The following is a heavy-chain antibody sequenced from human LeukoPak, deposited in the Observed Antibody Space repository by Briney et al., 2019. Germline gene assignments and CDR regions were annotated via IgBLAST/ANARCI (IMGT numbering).Heavy chain of an antibody. CDR3: AREEDARTDAFDI. CDR1: GFTFSDYY. Sequence: PGGSLRLSCAASGFTFSDYYMSWIRQAPGKGLEWLSYISSSGTTIYYADSVKGRFTISRDNAKNTLYLQMNSLRAEDTAVYYCAREEDARTDAFDIWGQGTMVIVSS. V-gene: IGHV3-11*04. J-gene: IGHJ3*02. CDR2: ISSSGTTI.